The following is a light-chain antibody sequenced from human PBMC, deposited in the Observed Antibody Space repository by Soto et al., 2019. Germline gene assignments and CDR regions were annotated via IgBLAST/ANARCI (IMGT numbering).Light chain of an antibody. CDR3: VAWDDSLSGVV. J-gene: IGLJ2*01. CDR1: SSNIGSNY. CDR2: RNS. V-gene: IGLV1-47*01. Sequence: QSVLTQPPSASGTPGQRVPISCSGSSSNIGSNYVYWYQQLPGTVPQLLIYRNSERPSGVPDRFSGSKSGTSASLAISGLRSEDEADYYCVAWDDSLSGVVFGGGTKVTV.